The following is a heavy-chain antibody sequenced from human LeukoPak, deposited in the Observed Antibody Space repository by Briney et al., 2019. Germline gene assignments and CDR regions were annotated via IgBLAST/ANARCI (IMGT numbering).Heavy chain of an antibody. V-gene: IGHV4-39*01. D-gene: IGHD6-13*01. J-gene: IGHJ4*02. Sequence: SETLSLTCTVSGGSLSSSSYYWGWIRQPPGMGLEWIGSIYYSGSTYYNPSLKSRVSISMDTSKNQFSLNLNSVTAADTAVYYCARRAAGTFDYWGQGTLVTVSS. CDR3: ARRAAGTFDY. CDR1: GGSLSSSSYY. CDR2: IYYSGST.